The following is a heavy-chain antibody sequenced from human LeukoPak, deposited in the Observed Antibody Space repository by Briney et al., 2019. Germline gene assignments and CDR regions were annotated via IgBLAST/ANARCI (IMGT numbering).Heavy chain of an antibody. CDR2: IIPIFGTA. CDR1: GGTFSSYA. CDR3: AVEIRSIAAAGWFDP. D-gene: IGHD6-13*01. J-gene: IGHJ5*02. Sequence: SVKVSCKASGGTFSSYAISWVRQAPGQGLEWMGGIIPIFGTANYAQKFQGRVTITADESTSTAYMELSSLRSEDTAVYYCAVEIRSIAAAGWFDPWGQGTLVTVSS. V-gene: IGHV1-69*13.